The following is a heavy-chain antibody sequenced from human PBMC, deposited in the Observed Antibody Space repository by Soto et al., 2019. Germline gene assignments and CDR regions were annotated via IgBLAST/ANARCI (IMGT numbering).Heavy chain of an antibody. J-gene: IGHJ4*01. Sequence: WRSLRLSCAASGFTFSSYAMSWVPQTPGQGLEWLSAISGSGGSTYYADSVKGRFTISRDNSNSTLHLQRNSLRAEDPAVDYCANMLGITINSYDCWGQGTLVTVSS. D-gene: IGHD3-3*01. V-gene: IGHV3-23*01. CDR3: ANMLGITINSYDC. CDR1: GFTFSSYA. CDR2: ISGSGGST.